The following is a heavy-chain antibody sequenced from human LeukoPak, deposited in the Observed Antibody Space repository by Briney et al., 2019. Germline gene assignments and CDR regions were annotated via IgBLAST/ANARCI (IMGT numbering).Heavy chain of an antibody. D-gene: IGHD3-22*01. V-gene: IGHV5-51*01. Sequence: GESLKISCKGSGYSFSSYWIGWVRQMPGKGLEWMGIIYPGDSDTRYSPSFQGQVTFSADKSISTAYLQWSSLKASDTAMYYCARQDDSSGFYPDYWGQGTLVTVSS. CDR2: IYPGDSDT. J-gene: IGHJ4*02. CDR1: GYSFSSYW. CDR3: ARQDDSSGFYPDY.